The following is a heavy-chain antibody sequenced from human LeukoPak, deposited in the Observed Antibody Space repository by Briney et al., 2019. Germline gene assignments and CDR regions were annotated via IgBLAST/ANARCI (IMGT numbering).Heavy chain of an antibody. CDR2: IWYDGSNK. CDR1: GFTFSSYG. V-gene: IGHV3-33*01. D-gene: IGHD3-10*01. Sequence: GGSLRLSCAASGFTFSSYGMHWVRQAPGKGLEWVAVIWYDGSNKDYGDSVKGRFTISRDNSKNTLYLQMNSLRAEVTAVYYCARDLGGRSGSFDYWGQGTLVTVSS. J-gene: IGHJ4*02. CDR3: ARDLGGRSGSFDY.